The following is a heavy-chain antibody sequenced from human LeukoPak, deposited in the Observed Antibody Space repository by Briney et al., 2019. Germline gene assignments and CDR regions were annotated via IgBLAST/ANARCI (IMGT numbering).Heavy chain of an antibody. V-gene: IGHV4-59*12. CDR1: GGSISNFY. Sequence: SETLSLTCTVSGGSISNFYWGWVRQPPGKALEGIGNIFYSGSTYYSPSLKSRVTISLDTSRNHFSLKLNSVTAADTAVYYCAKSNGYGLIDIWGQGTMVTVSS. CDR2: IFYSGST. D-gene: IGHD3-22*01. J-gene: IGHJ3*02. CDR3: AKSNGYGLIDI.